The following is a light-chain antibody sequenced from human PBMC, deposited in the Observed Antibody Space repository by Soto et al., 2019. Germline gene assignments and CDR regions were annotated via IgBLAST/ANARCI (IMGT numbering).Light chain of an antibody. J-gene: IGKJ5*01. CDR1: QGLSSD. Sequence: DIQLTQSPSFLSASVGDRVTITCRASQGLSSDLAWYQQKPGKAPKLLIYAASTLQCGVPSRFSGSGSGTDFTLTISSLQTEDFATYYCQQLNSYPITFGQGTRLEIK. CDR3: QQLNSYPIT. V-gene: IGKV1-9*01. CDR2: AAS.